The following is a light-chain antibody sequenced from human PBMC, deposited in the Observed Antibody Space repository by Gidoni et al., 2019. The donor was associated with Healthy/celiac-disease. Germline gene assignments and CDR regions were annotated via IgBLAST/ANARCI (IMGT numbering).Light chain of an antibody. CDR3: MQGTHWPLT. CDR2: KVS. CDR1: QSLVYTDGDTY. J-gene: IGKJ4*01. V-gene: IGKV2-30*01. Sequence: DVVMTQSPLSLPVTLGQPASISCRSNQSLVYTDGDTYLSWFQQRPGQSPRRLIYKVSNRDSGVPDRFSGSGSGTDFTLKISRVAAEDVGVYYCMQGTHWPLTSGGGTKVEIK.